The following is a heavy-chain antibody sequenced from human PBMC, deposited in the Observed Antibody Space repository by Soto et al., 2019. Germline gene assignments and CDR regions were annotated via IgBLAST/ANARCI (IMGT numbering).Heavy chain of an antibody. Sequence: QVQLVQSGAEVKKPGSSVKVSCKASGGTFSSYAISWVRQAPGQGREWMGGIIPICGTANYAQKFQGRVTITADESTSTAYMELSSLRSEDTAVYYCARDKRSSSWDTYYYGMDVWGQGTTVTVSS. V-gene: IGHV1-69*01. D-gene: IGHD6-13*01. CDR1: GGTFSSYA. J-gene: IGHJ6*02. CDR2: IIPICGTA. CDR3: ARDKRSSSWDTYYYGMDV.